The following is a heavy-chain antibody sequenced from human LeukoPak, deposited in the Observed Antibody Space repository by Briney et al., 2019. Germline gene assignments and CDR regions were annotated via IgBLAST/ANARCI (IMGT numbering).Heavy chain of an antibody. D-gene: IGHD6-19*01. Sequence: PSETLSLTCTVSGGSISSYYWSWIRQPPGKGLEWIGYIYYSGSTNYNPSLKSRVTISVDTSKNQFSLKLSSVTAADTAVYYCARDSGGWSRGDLWFDPWGQGTLVTVSS. CDR1: GGSISSYY. CDR3: ARDSGGWSRGDLWFDP. V-gene: IGHV4-59*01. J-gene: IGHJ5*02. CDR2: IYYSGST.